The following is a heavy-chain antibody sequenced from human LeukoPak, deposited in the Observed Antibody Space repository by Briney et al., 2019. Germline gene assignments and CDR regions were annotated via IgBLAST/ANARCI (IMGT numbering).Heavy chain of an antibody. CDR3: ARARVGPGYYYMDV. Sequence: ASVKVSFKASGYTVTSYYMHWVRQAPGQGLEWMGIINPSGGSTSYAQKFQGRVTMTRDMSTSTVYMELSSLRSEDTAMYYCARARVGPGYYYMDVWGKGTTVTVSS. CDR1: GYTVTSYY. V-gene: IGHV1-46*01. CDR2: INPSGGST. D-gene: IGHD3-10*01. J-gene: IGHJ6*03.